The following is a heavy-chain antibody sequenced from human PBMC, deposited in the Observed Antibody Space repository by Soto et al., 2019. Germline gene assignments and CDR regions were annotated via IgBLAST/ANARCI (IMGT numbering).Heavy chain of an antibody. D-gene: IGHD1-7*01. J-gene: IGHJ4*02. Sequence: SETLSLTCAVSGGSINSSNWWTWVRQTPGQGLEWIGEIYPSGTTNYNPSLKTRVTISLDKSTNQFSLRLSSVTAADTAVYYCARVKGGTTRRAFDSWGQGTLVTVSS. CDR2: IYPSGTT. V-gene: IGHV4-4*02. CDR1: GGSINSSNW. CDR3: ARVKGGTTRRAFDS.